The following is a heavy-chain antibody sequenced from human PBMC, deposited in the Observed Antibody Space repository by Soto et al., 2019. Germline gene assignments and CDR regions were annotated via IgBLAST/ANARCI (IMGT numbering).Heavy chain of an antibody. D-gene: IGHD3-10*01. V-gene: IGHV4-34*01. CDR2: INHSGST. J-gene: IGHJ4*02. CDR1: GGSFSGYY. Sequence: QVQLQQWGAGLLKPSETLSLTCAVYGGSFSGYYWSWIRQPPGKGLEWIGEINHSGSTNYNPSLKSRVTISVDTSKNQFSPKLSSVTAADTAVYYCARGGGGSVYYFDYWGQGTLVTVSS. CDR3: ARGGGGSVYYFDY.